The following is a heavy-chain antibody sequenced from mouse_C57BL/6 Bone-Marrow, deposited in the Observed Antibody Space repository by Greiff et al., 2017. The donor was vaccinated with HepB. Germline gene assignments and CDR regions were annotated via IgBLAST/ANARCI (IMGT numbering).Heavy chain of an antibody. Sequence: QVQLKESGAELARPGASVKLSCKASGYTFPSSGISWVKQRTGQGLEWIGEIYPRSGNTYYNEKFKGKATLTADKSSSTAYMELRSLTSEDSAVYFCARRHGSSPYYFDYWGQGTTLTVSS. CDR2: IYPRSGNT. CDR1: GYTFPSSG. J-gene: IGHJ2*01. D-gene: IGHD1-1*01. V-gene: IGHV1-81*01. CDR3: ARRHGSSPYYFDY.